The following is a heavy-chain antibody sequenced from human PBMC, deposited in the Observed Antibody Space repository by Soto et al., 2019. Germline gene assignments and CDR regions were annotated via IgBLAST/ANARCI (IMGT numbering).Heavy chain of an antibody. J-gene: IGHJ6*02. Sequence: GGSLRLSCAASGFTFSSYWMSWVRQAPGKGLEWVANIKQDGSEKYYVDSVKGRFTISRDNAKNSLYLQMNSLRAEDTAVYYCARVSGGYSYNYYYYGIDVWGQGTTVTVSS. CDR1: GFTFSSYW. V-gene: IGHV3-7*01. D-gene: IGHD5-18*01. CDR2: IKQDGSEK. CDR3: ARVSGGYSYNYYYYGIDV.